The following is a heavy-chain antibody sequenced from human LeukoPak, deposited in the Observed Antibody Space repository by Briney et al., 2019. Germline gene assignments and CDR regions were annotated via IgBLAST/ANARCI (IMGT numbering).Heavy chain of an antibody. D-gene: IGHD5-18*01. V-gene: IGHV3-33*01. J-gene: IGHJ6*02. CDR2: IWYAGSNK. CDR3: ARDKVGYAYGYVRAHYGMDV. Sequence: GRSLRLSCAASGFTFSYYGMHWVRQAPGKGLEWVAVIWYAGSNKYYADSVKGRFTISRDNSKNTMYLEMNSLRAEDTAVYYCARDKVGYAYGYVRAHYGMDVWGQGTTVIVSS. CDR1: GFTFSYYG.